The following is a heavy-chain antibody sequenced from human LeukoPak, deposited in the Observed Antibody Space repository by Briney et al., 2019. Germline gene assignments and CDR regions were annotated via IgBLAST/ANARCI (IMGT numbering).Heavy chain of an antibody. V-gene: IGHV3-23*01. CDR2: ISGSGGST. D-gene: IGHD3-22*01. CDR1: GFTFSSYG. CDR3: AKRKEHYYDSSGYYYDRYFDY. Sequence: GGSLRLSCAASGFTFSSYGMHWVRQAPGKGLEWVSAISGSGGSTYYADSVKGRFTISRDNSKNTLYLQMNSLRAEDTAVYYCAKRKEHYYDSSGYYYDRYFDYWGQGTLVTVSS. J-gene: IGHJ4*02.